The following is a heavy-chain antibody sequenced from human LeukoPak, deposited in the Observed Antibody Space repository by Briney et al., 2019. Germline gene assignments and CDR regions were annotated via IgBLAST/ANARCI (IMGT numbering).Heavy chain of an antibody. Sequence: GGSLRLSCAAAGFNFNSHWMNWVRQAPGKGLEWVANIKYEGREIYYVDSVKGRFTISRDSANHSLYLQMDSLRAEDTAVYYCATVSGSMVRGVNGFYYYYYMDVWGTGTTVTVSS. J-gene: IGHJ6*03. CDR2: IKYEGREI. V-gene: IGHV3-7*01. CDR1: GFNFNSHW. CDR3: ATVSGSMVRGVNGFYYYYYMDV. D-gene: IGHD3-10*01.